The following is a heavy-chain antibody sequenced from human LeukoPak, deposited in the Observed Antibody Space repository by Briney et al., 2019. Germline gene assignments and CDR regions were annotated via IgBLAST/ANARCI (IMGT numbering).Heavy chain of an antibody. CDR1: GGSISSSSYY. D-gene: IGHD3-22*01. CDR3: ARAGDYYDSSGHNAFDI. CDR2: IYYSGST. Sequence: SETLSLTCTVSGGSISSSSYYWGWIRQPPGKGLEWIGSIYYSGSTYYNPSLKSRVTISVDTSKNQFSLKLSSVTAADTAVYYCARAGDYYDSSGHNAFDIWGQGTMVTVSS. V-gene: IGHV4-39*07. J-gene: IGHJ3*02.